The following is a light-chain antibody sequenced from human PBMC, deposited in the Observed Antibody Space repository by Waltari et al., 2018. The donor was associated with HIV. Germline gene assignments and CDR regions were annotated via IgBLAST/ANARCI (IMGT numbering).Light chain of an antibody. CDR1: SRDGGGYNY. CDR3: YSYAGSLL. CDR2: DVS. Sequence: QSALTQPRSVSGSPGQSATIPCTGRSRDGGGYNYVSWYQQHPTKAPKRIIYDVSERPSGVPDRFSGSKSGNRASLTISGLQAEDEADYYCYSYAGSLLFGGGTKLTVL. J-gene: IGLJ2*01. V-gene: IGLV2-11*01.